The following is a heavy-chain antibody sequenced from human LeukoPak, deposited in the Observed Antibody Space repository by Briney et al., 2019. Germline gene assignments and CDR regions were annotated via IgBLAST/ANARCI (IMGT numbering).Heavy chain of an antibody. V-gene: IGHV4-59*08. CDR2: IYYSGST. CDR1: GGSISSYY. D-gene: IGHD1-26*01. J-gene: IGHJ4*02. Sequence: SETLSLTCTVSGGSISSYYWSWIRQPPGKGLEWIGYIYYSGSTNYNPSLKSRVTISVDTSKNQFSLKLSSVTAADTAVYYCARGIVGATPVYFDYWGQGTLVTVSS. CDR3: ARGIVGATPVYFDY.